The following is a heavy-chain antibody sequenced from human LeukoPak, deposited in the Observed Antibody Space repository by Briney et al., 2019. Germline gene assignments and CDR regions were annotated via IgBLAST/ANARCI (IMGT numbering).Heavy chain of an antibody. CDR2: IIPIFGTA. D-gene: IGHD2-15*01. CDR3: ARGVSDCSGGSCYSSSLDY. Sequence: SVKVSCKASGGTFSSYAISWVRQAPGQGLEWMGGIIPIFGTANYAQKFQSRVTITADKSTSTAYMELSSLRSEDTAVYYCARGVSDCSGGSCYSSSLDYWGQGTLVTVSS. CDR1: GGTFSSYA. V-gene: IGHV1-69*06. J-gene: IGHJ4*02.